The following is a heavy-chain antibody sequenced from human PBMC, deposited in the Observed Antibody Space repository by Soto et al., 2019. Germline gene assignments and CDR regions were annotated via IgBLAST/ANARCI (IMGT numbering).Heavy chain of an antibody. V-gene: IGHV4-31*03. D-gene: IGHD3-10*01. J-gene: IGHJ4*02. CDR2: IYYSGST. CDR3: ARGPPAVGFGELLFFDY. Sequence: QVQLQESGPGLVKPSQTLSLTCTVSGGSISSGGYYWSWIRQHPGKGLEWIGYIYYSGSTYYNPSLKSRVTISVDTSKNQFSLKLSPVTAADTAGYYWARGPPAVGFGELLFFDYWGQGTLVTVSS. CDR1: GGSISSGGYY.